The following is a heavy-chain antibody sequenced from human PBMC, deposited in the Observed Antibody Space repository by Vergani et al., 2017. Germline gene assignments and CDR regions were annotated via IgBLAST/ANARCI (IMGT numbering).Heavy chain of an antibody. CDR2: INPNSGGT. D-gene: IGHD3-10*01. CDR3: ARQYAVRGVIFWFDP. CDR1: GYTFTGYY. V-gene: IGHV1-2*02. J-gene: IGHJ5*02. Sequence: QVQLVQSGAEVKKPGASVKVSCKASGYTFTGYYMHWVRQAPGQGLEWMGWINPNSGGTNYAQKFQGRVTMTRDTSISTAYMELSRLRSDDTAVYYCARQYAVRGVIFWFDPWGQGTLVTVSS.